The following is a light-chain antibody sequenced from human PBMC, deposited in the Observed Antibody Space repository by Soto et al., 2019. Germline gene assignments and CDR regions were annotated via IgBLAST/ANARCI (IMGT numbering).Light chain of an antibody. V-gene: IGKV3D-15*01. CDR2: GAS. Sequence: EVVVTQSPATLSVAPGESATFSCRTSQSVSTNVAWYQHRPGQPPRLLIYGASTRATAIPARFSGSGSRTQFTLTISSLQSEDFALYYCLQYNNRPPYTFGQGTQLEIK. CDR1: QSVSTN. CDR3: LQYNNRPPYT. J-gene: IGKJ2*01.